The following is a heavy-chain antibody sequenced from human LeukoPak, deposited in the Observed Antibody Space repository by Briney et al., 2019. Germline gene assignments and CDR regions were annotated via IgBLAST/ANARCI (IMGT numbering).Heavy chain of an antibody. J-gene: IGHJ4*02. Sequence: PSETLSLTCTVSGGSISSSSSYSGWIRQPPRKGLESIGSIYYSGSTYYNPSLKSRVTISVDTSKNQFSLKLSSVHAADTAVYYCASNNWAFDYWGQGTLVTVSS. D-gene: IGHD1-1*01. V-gene: IGHV4-39*01. CDR1: GGSISSSSSY. CDR3: ASNNWAFDY. CDR2: IYYSGST.